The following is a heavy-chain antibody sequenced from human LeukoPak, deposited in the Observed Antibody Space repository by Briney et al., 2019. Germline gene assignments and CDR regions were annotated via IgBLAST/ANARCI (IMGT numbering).Heavy chain of an antibody. D-gene: IGHD5-12*01. J-gene: IGHJ6*03. CDR2: INPNSGGT. CDR1: GYTFTGYY. CDR3: VRVRIMATGYHYYMDV. V-gene: IGHV1-2*06. Sequence: ASVKVSCKASGYTFTGYYMHWVRQAPGQGLEWMGRINPNSGGTNYAQKFQGRVTMTRDTSISTAYMELSRLRSDDTAVYYCVRVRIMATGYHYYMDVWGKGTTVTVSS.